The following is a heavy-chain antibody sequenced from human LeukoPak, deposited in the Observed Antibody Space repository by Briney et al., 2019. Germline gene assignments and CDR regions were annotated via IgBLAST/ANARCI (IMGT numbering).Heavy chain of an antibody. J-gene: IGHJ5*02. Sequence: GASVKVSCKASGYTFTTYYMHWVRPAPGQALEWMGVVNPSGGGTSYSQMFQGRLTMTRDMSTSTVYMALSSLRSEDTAVYYCTRTLGAVADSRYWFDPWGQGTLVTVSS. V-gene: IGHV1-46*01. CDR2: VNPSGGGT. CDR1: GYTFTTYY. D-gene: IGHD3-16*01. CDR3: TRTLGAVADSRYWFDP.